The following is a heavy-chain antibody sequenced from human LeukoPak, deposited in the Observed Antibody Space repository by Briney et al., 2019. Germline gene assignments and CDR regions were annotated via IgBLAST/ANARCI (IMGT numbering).Heavy chain of an antibody. CDR1: GFTFTNYW. CDR2: IMKDGGDK. CDR3: LRDGDYYVFDL. Sequence: GGSLRLSCAASGFTFTNYWMTWVRQAPGKGLEWVANIMKDGGDKQYVDSVKGRFTISRDNAKNSVYLQMDGLRAEDTAVYYCLRDGDYYVFDLWGQGTLVTVSS. D-gene: IGHD3-10*02. J-gene: IGHJ4*02. V-gene: IGHV3-7*01.